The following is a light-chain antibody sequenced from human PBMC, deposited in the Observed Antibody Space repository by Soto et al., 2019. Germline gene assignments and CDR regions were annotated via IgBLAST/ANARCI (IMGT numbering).Light chain of an antibody. J-gene: IGLJ1*01. CDR1: SGDVGGSNH. CDR3: CSDAGTYTFV. Sequence: QSALTQPRSVSASPGQSVTISCTGTSGDVGGSNHVSWYQHHPGKAPKFLIYDVTKRPSGVPDRFSGSKSGNTASLTISGLQAEDEADYYCCSDAGTYTFVFGTGTKVTVL. CDR2: DVT. V-gene: IGLV2-11*01.